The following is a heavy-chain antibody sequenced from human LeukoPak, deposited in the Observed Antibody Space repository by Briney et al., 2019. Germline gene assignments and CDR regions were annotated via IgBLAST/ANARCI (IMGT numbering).Heavy chain of an antibody. CDR2: ISYDGSNK. V-gene: IGHV3-30-3*01. D-gene: IGHD5-12*01. J-gene: IGHJ4*02. Sequence: QPGGSLRLSCAASGFTFSSYAMHWVRQAPGKGLEWVAVISYDGSNKYYADSVKGRFTISRDNSKNTLYLQMNSLRAEDTAVYYCAKEMKPWMHFDYWGQGTLVTVSS. CDR3: AKEMKPWMHFDY. CDR1: GFTFSSYA.